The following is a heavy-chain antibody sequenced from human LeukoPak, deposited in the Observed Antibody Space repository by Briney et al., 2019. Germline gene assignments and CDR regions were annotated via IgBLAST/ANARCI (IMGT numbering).Heavy chain of an antibody. V-gene: IGHV3-21*01. CDR3: ARDPSSGWYGYAFDV. CDR1: GFTFSSYS. J-gene: IGHJ3*01. Sequence: GGSLRFSCAASGFTFSSYSMNWVRLAPGKGLEWVSSITSSSSYIYYADSVKGRFTISRDNAKNSLYLQMNSLRAEDTAVYYCARDPSSGWYGYAFDVWGQGTMVTVSS. D-gene: IGHD6-19*01. CDR2: ITSSSSYI.